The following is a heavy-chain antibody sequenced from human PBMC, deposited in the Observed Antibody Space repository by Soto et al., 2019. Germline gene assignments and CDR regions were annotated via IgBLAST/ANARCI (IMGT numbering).Heavy chain of an antibody. CDR1: GYTFTDYF. V-gene: IGHV1-2*02. CDR2: INPNSRGT. Sequence: ASVKVSGKASGYTFTDYFIHWVRQAPGQGFEWMGWINPNSRGTNYAQKFQGRVTMTRDTSNNTAYMELRGLRSDDTAVYYCARVTLKAGNWFDPWGQGTLVTVSS. J-gene: IGHJ5*02. CDR3: ARVTLKAGNWFDP.